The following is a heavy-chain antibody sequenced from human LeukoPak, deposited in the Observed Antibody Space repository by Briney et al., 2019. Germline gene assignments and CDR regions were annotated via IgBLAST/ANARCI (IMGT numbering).Heavy chain of an antibody. D-gene: IGHD6-19*01. CDR3: ARVLSLTYSSGWSPYYYMDV. CDR2: INPNSGGT. Sequence: ASVKVSCKASGYTFTGYYMHWVRQAPGQGLEWMGWINPNSGGTNYAQKLQGRVTMTTDTSTSTAYMELRSLRSDNTAVYYCARVLSLTYSSGWSPYYYMDVWGKGTTVTVSS. J-gene: IGHJ6*03. CDR1: GYTFTGYY. V-gene: IGHV1-2*02.